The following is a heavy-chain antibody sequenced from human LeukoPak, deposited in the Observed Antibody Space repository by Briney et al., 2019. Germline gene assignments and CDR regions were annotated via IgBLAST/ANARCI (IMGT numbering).Heavy chain of an antibody. CDR3: ASVDTAMVDHVY. D-gene: IGHD5-18*01. J-gene: IGHJ4*02. CDR2: INHSGST. V-gene: IGHV4-34*01. CDR1: GGSFSGYY. Sequence: PSETLSLTCAVYGGSFSGYYWSWIRQPPGKGLEWIGEINHSGSTIYNPSLKSRVTISVDTSKNQFSLKLSSVTAADTAVYYCASVDTAMVDHVYWGQGTLVTVSS.